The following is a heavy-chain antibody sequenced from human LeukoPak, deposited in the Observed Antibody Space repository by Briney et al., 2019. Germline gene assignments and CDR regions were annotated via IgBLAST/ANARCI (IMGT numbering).Heavy chain of an antibody. Sequence: GGSLRLSCVASGFTFSSYGMHWVRQAPGKGLEWVSAISGSGGSTYYADSVKGRFTISRDNSKNTLYLQMNSLRAEDTAVYYCAKVCPYCHAFDIWGQGTMVTVSS. CDR2: ISGSGGST. D-gene: IGHD2-15*01. V-gene: IGHV3-23*01. CDR3: AKVCPYCHAFDI. J-gene: IGHJ3*02. CDR1: GFTFSSYG.